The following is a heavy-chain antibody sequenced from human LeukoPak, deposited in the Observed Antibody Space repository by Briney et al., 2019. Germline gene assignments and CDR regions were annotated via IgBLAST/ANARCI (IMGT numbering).Heavy chain of an antibody. Sequence: SQTLSLTCTVSGGSISSGGYYWSWIRQHPGKGLEWIWYIYYSGSTYYNPSLKSRVTISVDTSKNQFSLKLSSVTAADTAVYYCARDVNGDYDFWSGYYNWFDPWGQGTLVTVSS. V-gene: IGHV4-31*03. J-gene: IGHJ5*02. CDR1: GGSISSGGYY. D-gene: IGHD3-3*01. CDR3: ARDVNGDYDFWSGYYNWFDP. CDR2: IYYSGST.